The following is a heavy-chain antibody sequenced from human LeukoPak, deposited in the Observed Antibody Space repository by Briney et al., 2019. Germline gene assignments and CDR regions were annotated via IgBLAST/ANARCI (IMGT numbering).Heavy chain of an antibody. D-gene: IGHD2-2*01. CDR1: GYTFTTYG. J-gene: IGHJ4*02. Sequence: ASVTVSCKTSGYTFTTYGVSWVRQAPRQGLEWMGWVSGYTGNTNYAERFQGRVTMTTDTSTSTVYMELTSLRSDDTAVYYCARGEVSASLYYFDFWGQGTLVTVS. V-gene: IGHV1-18*01. CDR3: ARGEVSASLYYFDF. CDR2: VSGYTGNT.